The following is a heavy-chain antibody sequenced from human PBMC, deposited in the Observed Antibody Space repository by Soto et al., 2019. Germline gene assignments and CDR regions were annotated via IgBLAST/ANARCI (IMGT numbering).Heavy chain of an antibody. V-gene: IGHV3-33*01. CDR1: GFTFSSYG. J-gene: IGHJ4*02. D-gene: IGHD2-2*01. CDR3: ARDLVGYCSSTSCRLTFMPYIDY. Sequence: PGGSLRLSCAASGFTFSSYGMHWVRQAPGKGLEWVAVLWYDGSNKYYADSVKGRFTISRDNSKNTLYLQMNSLRAEDTAVYYCARDLVGYCSSTSCRLTFMPYIDYWGQGTLVTVSS. CDR2: LWYDGSNK.